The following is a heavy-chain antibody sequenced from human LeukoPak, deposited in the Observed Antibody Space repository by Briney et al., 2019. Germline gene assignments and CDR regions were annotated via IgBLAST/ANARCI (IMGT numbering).Heavy chain of an antibody. CDR1: GYTFTGYY. V-gene: IGHV1-2*02. D-gene: IGHD3-3*01. Sequence: GASVKVSCKASGYTFTGYYMHWVRQAPGQGLVWMGWINPNSGGTNYAQKFQGRVTMTRDTSISTAYMELSRLRSDDTAVYYCASGFWSGYYTEYYFDYWGQGTLVTVSS. CDR2: INPNSGGT. J-gene: IGHJ4*02. CDR3: ASGFWSGYYTEYYFDY.